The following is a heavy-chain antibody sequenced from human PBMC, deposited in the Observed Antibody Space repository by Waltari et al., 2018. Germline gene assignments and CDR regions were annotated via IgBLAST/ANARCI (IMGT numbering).Heavy chain of an antibody. V-gene: IGHV3-48*04. CDR2: ISSSSSTI. CDR3: ARDLELRAAPFDY. J-gene: IGHJ4*02. D-gene: IGHD1-7*01. CDR1: GFTFSSYS. Sequence: EVQLVESGGGLVQPGGSLRLSCAASGFTFSSYSMNWVRQAPGKGLEWVSYISSSSSTIYYADSVKGRFTISRDNAKNALYLQMNSLRAEDTAVYYCARDLELRAAPFDYWGQGTLVTVSS.